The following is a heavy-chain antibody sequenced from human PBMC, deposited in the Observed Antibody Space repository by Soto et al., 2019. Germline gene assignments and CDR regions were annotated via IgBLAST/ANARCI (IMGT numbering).Heavy chain of an antibody. CDR2: ISYDGSNK. J-gene: IGHJ6*02. V-gene: IGHV3-30*18. CDR1: GFTFSSYG. D-gene: IGHD6-13*01. CDR3: AKDKVEQPGTYGMDV. Sequence: VGSLRLSCAASGFTFSSYGMHWVRQAPGKGLEWVAVISYDGSNKYYADSVKGRFTISRDNSKNTLYLQMNSLRAEDTAVYYCAKDKVEQPGTYGMDVWGQGTTVTVSS.